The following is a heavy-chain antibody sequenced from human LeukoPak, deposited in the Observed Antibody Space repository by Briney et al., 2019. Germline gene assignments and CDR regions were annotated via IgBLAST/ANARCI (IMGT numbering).Heavy chain of an antibody. CDR2: ISSSGSTI. J-gene: IGHJ3*02. Sequence: GGSLRLSCAASGFTFSSYEMNWVRQAPGKGLEWVSYISSSGSTIYYADSVKGRFTISRDNAKNSLYLQMNSLRAEDTAVYYCARARAPGAFDIWGQGTMVTVSS. V-gene: IGHV3-48*03. CDR3: ARARAPGAFDI. CDR1: GFTFSSYE. D-gene: IGHD6-6*01.